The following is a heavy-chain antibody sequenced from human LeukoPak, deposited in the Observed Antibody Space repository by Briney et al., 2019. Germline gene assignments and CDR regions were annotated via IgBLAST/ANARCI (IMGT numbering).Heavy chain of an antibody. CDR2: ISAYNGNT. CDR3: ARDFPYNYGSGSPSNWFDP. CDR1: GYTFTNYG. D-gene: IGHD3-10*01. Sequence: GASVKVSCKASGYTFTNYGISWVRQAPGQGLEWMGWISAYNGNTNYAQKLQGRVTMTTDTSRSTGYTELRSLRSDDTAVYYCARDFPYNYGSGSPSNWFDPWGQGTLVTVSS. V-gene: IGHV1-18*01. J-gene: IGHJ5*02.